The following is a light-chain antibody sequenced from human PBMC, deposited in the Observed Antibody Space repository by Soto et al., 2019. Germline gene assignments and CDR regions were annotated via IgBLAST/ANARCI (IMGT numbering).Light chain of an antibody. V-gene: IGKV1-39*01. J-gene: IGKJ5*01. CDR2: AAS. Sequence: DIKMNQSPSALSASVEDRVTITCRVSQSISSYLNWYQQKPGKAPKLLIYAASSLQSGVPSRFSGSGSGTDFTLTISSLQPEDFATYYCQQSYSTPPITFGQGTRLEIK. CDR3: QQSYSTPPIT. CDR1: QSISSY.